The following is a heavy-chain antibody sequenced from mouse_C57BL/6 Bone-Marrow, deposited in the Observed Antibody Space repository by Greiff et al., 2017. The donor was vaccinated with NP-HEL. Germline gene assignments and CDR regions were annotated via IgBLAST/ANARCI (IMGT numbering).Heavy chain of an antibody. CDR1: GYTFTDYY. D-gene: IGHD1-3*01. J-gene: IGHJ3*01. V-gene: IGHV1-26*01. CDR2: INPNNGGT. Sequence: EVQLQQSGPELVKPGASVKISCKASGYTFTDYYMNWVKQSHGKSLEWIGDINPNNGGTSYNQKFKGKATLTVDKSSSTAYMELRSLTSEDSAVYYCARGGGSKAWFAYWGQGTLVTVSA. CDR3: ARGGGSKAWFAY.